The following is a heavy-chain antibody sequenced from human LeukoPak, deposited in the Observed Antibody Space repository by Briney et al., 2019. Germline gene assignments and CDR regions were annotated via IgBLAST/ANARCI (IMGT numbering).Heavy chain of an antibody. CDR2: INHSGST. CDR3: ARGWGLTGTTNWFDP. CDR1: GGSFSGYY. Sequence: SGTLSLTCAVYGGSFSGYYWSWIRQPPGKGLEWIGEINHSGSTNYNPSLKSRVTISVDTSKNQFSLKLSSVTAADTAVYYCARGWGLTGTTNWFDPWGQGTLVTVSS. V-gene: IGHV4-34*01. J-gene: IGHJ5*02. D-gene: IGHD1-7*01.